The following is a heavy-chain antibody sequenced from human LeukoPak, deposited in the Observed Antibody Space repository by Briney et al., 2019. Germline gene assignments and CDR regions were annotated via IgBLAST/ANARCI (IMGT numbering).Heavy chain of an antibody. V-gene: IGHV3-33*01. D-gene: IGHD6-13*01. CDR1: GFTFSSYG. Sequence: PGRSLRLSCAASGFTFSSYGMHWVRQAPGKGLEWVAVIWYDGSNKYYADSVKGRFTISRDNSKNTLYLQMNSLRAEDTAVYYCARDFRQQLVLDYWGQGTLVTVSS. J-gene: IGHJ4*02. CDR3: ARDFRQQLVLDY. CDR2: IWYDGSNK.